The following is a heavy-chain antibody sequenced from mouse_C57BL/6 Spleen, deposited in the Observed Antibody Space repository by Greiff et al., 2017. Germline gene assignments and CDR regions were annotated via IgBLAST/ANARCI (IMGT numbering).Heavy chain of an antibody. CDR1: GFTFSDYG. CDR3: ASRGPYYGSSYWYFDV. CDR2: ISSGSSTI. J-gene: IGHJ1*03. Sequence: EVQRVESGGGLVKPGGSLTLSCAASGFTFSDYGMHWVRQAPEKGLEWVAYISSGSSTIYYAATVKGRFTISRDNAKKTLFLQMTSLRSEDTAMYYGASRGPYYGSSYWYFDVWGTGTTVTVSS. D-gene: IGHD1-1*01. V-gene: IGHV5-17*01.